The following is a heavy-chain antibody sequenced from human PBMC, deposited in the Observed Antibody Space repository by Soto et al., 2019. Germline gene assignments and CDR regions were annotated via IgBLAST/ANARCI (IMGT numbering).Heavy chain of an antibody. Sequence: GGSLRLSCAASGFTFSSYWMSWVRQAPGKGLEWVANIKQDGSEKYYVDSVKGRFTISRDNAKNSLYLQMNSLRAEDTAVYYYASGYCSSTSCYPDAFDIWGQGTMVTVSS. CDR2: IKQDGSEK. CDR3: ASGYCSSTSCYPDAFDI. CDR1: GFTFSSYW. J-gene: IGHJ3*02. V-gene: IGHV3-7*01. D-gene: IGHD2-2*03.